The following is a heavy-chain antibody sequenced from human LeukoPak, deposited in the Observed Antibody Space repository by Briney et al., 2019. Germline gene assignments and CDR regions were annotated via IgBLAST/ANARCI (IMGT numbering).Heavy chain of an antibody. D-gene: IGHD6-13*01. CDR3: ASLGPGRSWYVRDDY. CDR2: ISSSSSYI. J-gene: IGHJ4*02. Sequence: GGSLRLSCAASGFTFSSYSMNWVRQAPGKGLEGVSSISSSSSYIYYADSVKGRFTISRDNAKNSLYLQMNSLRAEDTAVYYCASLGPGRSWYVRDDYWGQGTLVTVSS. V-gene: IGHV3-21*01. CDR1: GFTFSSYS.